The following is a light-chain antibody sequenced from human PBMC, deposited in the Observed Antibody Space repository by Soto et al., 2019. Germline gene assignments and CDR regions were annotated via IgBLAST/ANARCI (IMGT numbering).Light chain of an antibody. CDR1: QGIGST. J-gene: IGKJ5*01. CDR3: QQYKNWPIT. V-gene: IGKV3-15*01. Sequence: IVLTQSPASLSVSPGERVTLSCRASQGIGSTLAWYQQKPGQTPRLLIYDSSTRATGIPDRFSGSGSGTEFTLTISGLQSEDFAIYFCQQYKNWPITFGQGTRLEIK. CDR2: DSS.